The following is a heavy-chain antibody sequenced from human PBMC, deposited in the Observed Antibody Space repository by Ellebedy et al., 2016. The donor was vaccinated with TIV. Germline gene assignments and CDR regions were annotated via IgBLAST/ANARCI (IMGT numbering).Heavy chain of an antibody. CDR2: IKQDGSEK. CDR3: AKDPGSSSNAFDI. Sequence: GESLKISXAASGFTFSSYWMSWVRQAPGKGLEWVANIKQDGSEKYYVDSVKGRFTISRDNSKNTLYLQMNSLRAEDTAVYYCAKDPGSSSNAFDIWGQGTMVTVSS. D-gene: IGHD6-13*01. V-gene: IGHV3-7*03. J-gene: IGHJ3*02. CDR1: GFTFSSYW.